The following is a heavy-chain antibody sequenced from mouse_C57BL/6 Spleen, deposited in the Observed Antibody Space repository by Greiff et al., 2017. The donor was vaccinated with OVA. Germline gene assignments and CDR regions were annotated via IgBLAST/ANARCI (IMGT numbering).Heavy chain of an antibody. CDR3: ARGIYYGSTFAY. V-gene: IGHV1-55*01. CDR2: IYPGSGST. CDR1: GYTFTSYW. D-gene: IGHD1-1*01. Sequence: VQLQQPGAELVKPGASVKMSCKASGYTFTSYWITWVKQRPGQGLEWIGDIYPGSGSTNYNEKFKSKATLTVDTSSSTAYMQLSSLTSEDSAVYYCARGIYYGSTFAYWGQGTLVTVSA. J-gene: IGHJ3*01.